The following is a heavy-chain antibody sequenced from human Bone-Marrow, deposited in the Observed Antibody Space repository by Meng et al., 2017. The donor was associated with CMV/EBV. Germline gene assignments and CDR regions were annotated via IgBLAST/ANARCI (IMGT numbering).Heavy chain of an antibody. J-gene: IGHJ5*01. Sequence: GESLKISCAASGFTFSSYSMNWVRQAPGKGLEWVSSISSSSSYIYYADSVKGRFTISRDNAKNSLYLQMNSLRAEDTAVYYCARDRGYCSSTSCPVGWFDPWGQGTLVTVYS. CDR1: GFTFSSYS. CDR2: ISSSSSYI. V-gene: IGHV3-21*01. CDR3: ARDRGYCSSTSCPVGWFDP. D-gene: IGHD2-2*01.